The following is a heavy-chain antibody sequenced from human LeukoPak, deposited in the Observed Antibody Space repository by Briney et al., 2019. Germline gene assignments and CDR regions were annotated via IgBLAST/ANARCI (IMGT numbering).Heavy chain of an antibody. CDR2: INYSGSP. J-gene: IGHJ4*02. CDR1: GGSISNNNYY. D-gene: IGHD1-1*01. Sequence: PSETLSLTCTVSGGSISNNNYYWAWIRQPPGKGLECIGSINYSGSPYYNPSHKSRVTISVDTSKNQFSLRLSSVTAADTAVYYCATWRTAKTGFDYWGQGTLVTVSS. CDR3: ATWRTAKTGFDY. V-gene: IGHV4-39*01.